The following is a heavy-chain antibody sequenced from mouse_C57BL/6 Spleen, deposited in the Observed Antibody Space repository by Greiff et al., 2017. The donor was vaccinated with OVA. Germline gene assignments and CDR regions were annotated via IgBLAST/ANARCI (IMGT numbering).Heavy chain of an antibody. CDR3: ARHGSSLYWYFDV. CDR2: ISSGSSTI. J-gene: IGHJ1*03. D-gene: IGHD1-1*01. V-gene: IGHV5-17*01. Sequence: EVKVVESGGGLVKPGGSLKLSCAASGFTFSDYGMHWVRQAPEKGLEWVAYISSGSSTIYYADTVKGRFTISRDNAKNTLFLQMTSLRSEDTAMYYCARHGSSLYWYFDVWGTGTTVTVSS. CDR1: GFTFSDYG.